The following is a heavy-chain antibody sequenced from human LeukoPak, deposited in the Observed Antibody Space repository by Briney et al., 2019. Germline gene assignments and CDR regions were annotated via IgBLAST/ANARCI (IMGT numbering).Heavy chain of an antibody. J-gene: IGHJ5*02. CDR1: GGSISSYY. CDR3: ASVVPSSSGYYLGFDP. V-gene: IGHV4-59*01. Sequence: PSETLSLTCTVSGGSISSYYWSWIRQPPGKGLEWIGYIYYSGSTNYNPSLKSRVTISVDTSKNQFSLKLSSVTAADTAVYYCASVVPSSSGYYLGFDPWGQGTLVTVSS. D-gene: IGHD3-22*01. CDR2: IYYSGST.